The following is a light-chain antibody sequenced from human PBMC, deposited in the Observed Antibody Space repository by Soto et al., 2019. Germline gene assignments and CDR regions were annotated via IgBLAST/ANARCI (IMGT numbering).Light chain of an antibody. V-gene: IGKV3-20*01. CDR2: GAS. CDR1: QSISSSY. Sequence: EIVVTQSPCTLSLSPGERATLSCRASQSISSSYLAWYQQKPGQAPRLLVYGASSRATGIPDGFSGSGSGTDFTLTISRLEPEDFALYYCQQYSSTFWTFGQGTKVDIK. J-gene: IGKJ1*01. CDR3: QQYSSTFWT.